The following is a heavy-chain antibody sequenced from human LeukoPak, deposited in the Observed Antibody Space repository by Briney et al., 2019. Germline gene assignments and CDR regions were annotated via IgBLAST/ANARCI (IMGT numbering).Heavy chain of an antibody. CDR1: GGSISSSSYY. CDR3: ARGGYYGSGNDFRFDP. D-gene: IGHD3-10*01. CDR2: IYYSGST. J-gene: IGHJ5*02. Sequence: SETLSLTCTVSGGSISSSSYYWSWFRQPPGKGLEWIGYIYYSGSTNYKPSLKSRVTISVDTSKNQFSLKLSSVTAADTAVYYCARGGYYGSGNDFRFDPWGQGTLVTVSS. V-gene: IGHV4-61*01.